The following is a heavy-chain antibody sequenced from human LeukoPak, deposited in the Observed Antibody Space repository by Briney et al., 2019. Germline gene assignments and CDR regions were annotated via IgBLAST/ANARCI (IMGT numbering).Heavy chain of an antibody. D-gene: IGHD2-21*02. Sequence: SETLSLTCTVFGFFVSSGYYWGWIRQPPGKGLEWIGSIYHRGATYYNPSLKSRVSMSVDTSKNQFSLKLTSVTAADTAVYYCARSPRRVTATLYFDYWGQGTLVTASS. V-gene: IGHV4-38-2*02. J-gene: IGHJ4*02. CDR2: IYHRGAT. CDR1: GFFVSSGYY. CDR3: ARSPRRVTATLYFDY.